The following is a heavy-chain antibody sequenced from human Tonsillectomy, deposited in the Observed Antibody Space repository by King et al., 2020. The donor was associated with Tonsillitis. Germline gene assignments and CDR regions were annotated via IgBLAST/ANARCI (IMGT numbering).Heavy chain of an antibody. V-gene: IGHV3-23*04. J-gene: IGHJ4*02. CDR2: ISGGGGST. CDR1: GFTFSSYA. D-gene: IGHD5-12*01. Sequence: VQLVESGGGLVQPGGSLRLSCAVSGFTFSSYAMSWVRQAPGKGLEWVSAISGGGGSTHYADSVKGRFTISRDNSKNTLYLQMNSLRAEDTAVYYCAKQGGYSGYDHIDYWGLGTLVTVSS. CDR3: AKQGGYSGYDHIDY.